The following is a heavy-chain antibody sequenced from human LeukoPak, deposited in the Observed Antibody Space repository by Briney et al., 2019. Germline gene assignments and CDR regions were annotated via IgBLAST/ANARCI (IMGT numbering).Heavy chain of an antibody. D-gene: IGHD3-22*01. Sequence: ASVKISCKASGYTFSNYFLYWVRQAPGQGPEWMGIINPSAGSTSYAQKFQGRVTMTRDTSTSTVYMQLSSLRSEDTAVYYCARAYYYDSSGYYPGGDYWGQGTLVTVSS. J-gene: IGHJ4*02. CDR1: GYTFSNYF. CDR3: ARAYYYDSSGYYPGGDY. CDR2: INPSAGST. V-gene: IGHV1-46*01.